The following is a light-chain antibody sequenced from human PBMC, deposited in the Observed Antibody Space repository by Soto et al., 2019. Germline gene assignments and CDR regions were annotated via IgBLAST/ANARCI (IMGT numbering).Light chain of an antibody. V-gene: IGKV1-5*01. CDR3: QQYNSYPWT. Sequence: IKLNQSPSTLSASVGDRVTITCRASQSISGWLAWYQQKPGKAPKLLIYDVSSLESGVPSRFSGSGSGTEFTLAISSLQPDDFATYYCQQYNSYPWTFGQGSNVDI. J-gene: IGKJ1*01. CDR1: QSISGW. CDR2: DVS.